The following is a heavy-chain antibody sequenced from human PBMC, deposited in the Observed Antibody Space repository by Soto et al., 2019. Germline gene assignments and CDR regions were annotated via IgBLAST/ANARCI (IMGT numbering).Heavy chain of an antibody. D-gene: IGHD5-12*01. Sequence: EVQLVESGGGLVQPGGSLRLSCAASGFTFSSYWMSWVRQAPGKGLEWVANIKQDGSEKYYVDSVKGRFTISRDNAKNSLYLQMNSLRAEDTAVYYCGTDIVATDHYYYYGMDVWGQGTTVTVSS. CDR1: GFTFSSYW. V-gene: IGHV3-7*01. CDR3: GTDIVATDHYYYYGMDV. CDR2: IKQDGSEK. J-gene: IGHJ6*02.